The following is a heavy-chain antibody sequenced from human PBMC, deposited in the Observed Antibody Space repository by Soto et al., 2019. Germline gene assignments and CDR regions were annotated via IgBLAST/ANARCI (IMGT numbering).Heavy chain of an antibody. CDR3: VRATAARQRDYSYHYYLHI. V-gene: IGHV1-46*03. CDR1: GYTFINYY. Sequence: QVQLVQSGAEVKKPGASVKVSCKASGYTFINYYIHWVRQAPGQGLEWMGVINPNGGSTVYAQKCQGRFTLTRDTSTSTVYVELSSLRSDDTAVYFCVRATAARQRDYSYHYYLHIWGKGTTVTVSS. J-gene: IGHJ6*03. D-gene: IGHD6-6*01. CDR2: INPNGGST.